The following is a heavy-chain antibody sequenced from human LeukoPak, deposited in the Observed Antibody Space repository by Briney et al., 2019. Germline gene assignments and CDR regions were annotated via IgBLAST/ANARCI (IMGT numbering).Heavy chain of an antibody. J-gene: IGHJ4*02. Sequence: SETLSPTCNVSGGSLSSHYWSWVRQSPEKGLEWIGQIYHAGSTHYNPSLRSRFAISVDTSKNKFFLNVKSVTAADTAVYYCAREGRWGMKYYFDFWGQGTLVIVSS. D-gene: IGHD4-23*01. CDR1: GGSLSSHY. CDR2: IYHAGST. V-gene: IGHV4-59*11. CDR3: AREGRWGMKYYFDF.